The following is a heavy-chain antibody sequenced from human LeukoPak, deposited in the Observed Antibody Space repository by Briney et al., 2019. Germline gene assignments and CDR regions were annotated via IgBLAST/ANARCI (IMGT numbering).Heavy chain of an antibody. CDR3: ARVVDTAMVGYYYYMDV. J-gene: IGHJ6*03. Sequence: SETLSLTCTVSGGSISSYYWSWIRQPAGKGLEWIGRIYTSGSTNYNPSLKSRVTMSVDTSKNQFSLKLSSVTAADTAVYYCARVVDTAMVGYYYYMDVWGKGTTVTVSS. D-gene: IGHD5-18*01. CDR1: GGSISSYY. V-gene: IGHV4-4*07. CDR2: IYTSGST.